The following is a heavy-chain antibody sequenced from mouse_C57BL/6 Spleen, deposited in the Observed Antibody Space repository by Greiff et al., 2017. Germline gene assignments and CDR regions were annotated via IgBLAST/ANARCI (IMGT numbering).Heavy chain of an antibody. CDR2: INPNNGGT. Sequence: VQLQQPGPELVKPGASVKISCKASGYTFTDYYMNWVKQSHGKSLEWIGDINPNNGGTSYNQKFKGKATLTVDKSSSTAYMELRSLTSEDSAVYYCASFYRGAMDYWGQGTSVTVSS. V-gene: IGHV1-26*01. CDR3: ASFYRGAMDY. J-gene: IGHJ4*01. D-gene: IGHD2-1*01. CDR1: GYTFTDYY.